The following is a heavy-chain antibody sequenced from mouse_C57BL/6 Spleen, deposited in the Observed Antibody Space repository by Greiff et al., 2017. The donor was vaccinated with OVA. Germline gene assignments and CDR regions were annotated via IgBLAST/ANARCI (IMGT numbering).Heavy chain of an antibody. CDR2: IDPSDSYT. CDR1: GYTFTSYW. V-gene: IGHV1-50*01. Sequence: QVQLQQPGAELVKPGASVKLSCKASGYTFTSYWMQWVKQRPGQGLEWIGEIDPSDSYTNYNQKFKGKATLTVDTSSSTAYMQLSSLTSEDSAVYYCARRSLPRGAMDYWGQGTSVTVSS. D-gene: IGHD3-1*01. CDR3: ARRSLPRGAMDY. J-gene: IGHJ4*01.